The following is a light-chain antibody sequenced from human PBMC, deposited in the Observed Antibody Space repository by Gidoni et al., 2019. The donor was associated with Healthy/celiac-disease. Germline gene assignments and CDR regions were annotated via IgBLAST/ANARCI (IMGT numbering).Light chain of an antibody. J-gene: IGKJ5*01. CDR1: QSISSY. CDR3: QQSYSTPPIT. Sequence: IPLTQSPATLSASVGDRVTITFRASQSISSYFNWYQQKPGKAPKLLIYAASSRQSGVPSRFSGSGSGTDFTLTISSLQPEDFATYYCQQSYSTPPITFGQGTRLEIK. CDR2: AAS. V-gene: IGKV1-39*01.